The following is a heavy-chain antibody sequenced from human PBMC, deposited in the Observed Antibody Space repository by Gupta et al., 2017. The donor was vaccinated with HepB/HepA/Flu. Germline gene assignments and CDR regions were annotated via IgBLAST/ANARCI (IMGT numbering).Heavy chain of an antibody. Sequence: EVQLVESGGGLVTPGGSLRLSCAAPGITFSSYSMNWVRQAPGKGLEWVSSISSSSSYIYYADSVKGRFTISRDNAKNSLYLQMNSLRAEDTAVYYCARDQGLLGRRYFDYWGQGTLVTVSS. V-gene: IGHV3-21*01. J-gene: IGHJ4*02. CDR1: GITFSSYS. CDR2: ISSSSSYI. D-gene: IGHD6-25*01. CDR3: ARDQGLLGRRYFDY.